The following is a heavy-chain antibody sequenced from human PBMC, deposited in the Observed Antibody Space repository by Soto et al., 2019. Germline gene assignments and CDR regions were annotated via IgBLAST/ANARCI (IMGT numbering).Heavy chain of an antibody. Sequence: QVQLQESGPGLVKPSETLSLTCTVSGGSISTYYWSWIRQPPGKGLEWIGYIYYSGSTNYNPSLKSRVTISVDTSKNQFSRKLSSVTAADTAVYYCAGSIVGATTFGYYYYGMDVWGQGTTVTVSS. CDR1: GGSISTYY. D-gene: IGHD1-26*01. CDR2: IYYSGST. J-gene: IGHJ6*02. V-gene: IGHV4-59*01. CDR3: AGSIVGATTFGYYYYGMDV.